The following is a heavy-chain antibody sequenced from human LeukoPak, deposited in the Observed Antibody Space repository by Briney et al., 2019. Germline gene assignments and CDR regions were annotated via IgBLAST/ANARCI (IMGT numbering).Heavy chain of an antibody. D-gene: IGHD2-15*01. CDR3: AGEDSGGGCCLFYH. V-gene: IGHV3-21*01. Sequence: GGSLRLSCAASGFTFSSYSMNWVRQAPGEGLEWVSSITSGSSYIYYADSVKGRFTISRDNAKSSLSLQMNSLRAEDTAVYYCAGEDSGGGCCLFYHWGQGTLVTVSS. J-gene: IGHJ4*02. CDR1: GFTFSSYS. CDR2: ITSGSSYI.